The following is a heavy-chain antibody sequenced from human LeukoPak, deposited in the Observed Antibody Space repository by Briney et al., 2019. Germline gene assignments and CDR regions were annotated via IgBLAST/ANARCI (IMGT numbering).Heavy chain of an antibody. V-gene: IGHV4-59*01. CDR3: AAQSGYYSGGWFDP. CDR1: GVSISSYY. J-gene: IGHJ5*02. CDR2: IYYSGST. D-gene: IGHD2-15*01. Sequence: SETLSLTCTVSGVSISSYYWSWIRQPPGKGLEWIGYIYYSGSTNYNPSLKSRVTISVDTSKNQFSLKLSSVTAADTAVYYCAAQSGYYSGGWFDPWGQGTLVTVSS.